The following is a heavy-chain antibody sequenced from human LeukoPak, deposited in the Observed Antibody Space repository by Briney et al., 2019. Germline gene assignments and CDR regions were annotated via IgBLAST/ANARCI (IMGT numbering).Heavy chain of an antibody. D-gene: IGHD1-26*01. CDR3: ARDPPRNGGELLFSVYYYGMDV. CDR1: GYTFTSYY. CDR2: INPSGGST. J-gene: IGHJ6*02. V-gene: IGHV1-46*01. Sequence: ASVKVSCKASGYTFTSYYMHWVRQAPGQGLEWMGIINPSGGSTSYAQKFQGRVTMTRDTSTSTVYMELSSLRSEDTAVYYCARDPPRNGGELLFSVYYYGMDVWGQGTTVTVSS.